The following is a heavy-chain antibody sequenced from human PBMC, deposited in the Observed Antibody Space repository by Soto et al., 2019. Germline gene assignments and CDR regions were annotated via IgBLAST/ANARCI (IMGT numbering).Heavy chain of an antibody. Sequence: GGSLRLSCAASGFTSSSYAMHWVRQAPGKGLEWVAVISYDGSNKYYADSVKGRFTISRDNSKNTLYLQMNSLRAEDTAVYYCASWGVVVAATYYYGMDVWGQGTTVTVSS. CDR2: ISYDGSNK. V-gene: IGHV3-30-3*01. J-gene: IGHJ6*02. D-gene: IGHD2-15*01. CDR3: ASWGVVVAATYYYGMDV. CDR1: GFTSSSYA.